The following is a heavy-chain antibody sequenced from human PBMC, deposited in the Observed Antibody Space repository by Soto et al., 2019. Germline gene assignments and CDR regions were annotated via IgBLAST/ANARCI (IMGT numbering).Heavy chain of an antibody. CDR1: GYTFTSYG. CDR3: ARSGCSGGSCYSHYFDY. Sequence: QVQLVQSGAEVKKPGASVKVSCKASGYTFTSYGISWVRQAPGQGLEWMGWISAYNGNTNYAQKLQGSGTMTTDTATSKAYMELRSLSSDDTAVYYCARSGCSGGSCYSHYFDYWGQGPLVTVSS. J-gene: IGHJ4*02. V-gene: IGHV1-18*01. CDR2: ISAYNGNT. D-gene: IGHD2-15*01.